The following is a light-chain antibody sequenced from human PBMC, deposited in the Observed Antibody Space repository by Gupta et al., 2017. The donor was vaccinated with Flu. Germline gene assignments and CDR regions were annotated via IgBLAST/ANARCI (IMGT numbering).Light chain of an antibody. CDR1: SGSIATNY. CDR2: EVN. Sequence: NFMLTQPHSVSESPGRTLTISCPRSSGSIATNYVQWYQLRPGRSHTTESHEVNRRPSGVPDTLSGAIDSASNSGYPATLGLKTEEEADDVEQYCESVASDVIFGGGTKLTVL. J-gene: IGLJ2*01. CDR3: QYCESVASDVI. V-gene: IGLV6-57*01.